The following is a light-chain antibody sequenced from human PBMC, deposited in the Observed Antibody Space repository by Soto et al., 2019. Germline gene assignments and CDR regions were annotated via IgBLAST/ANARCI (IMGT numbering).Light chain of an antibody. Sequence: QSALTQPASVSGSPXQSITISXTGTSSDVGGYNYVSWYQQHPGKAPKLMIYEVSNRPSGVSNRFSGSKSGNTASLTISGLQAEDEADYYCSSYTSSSIDYVFGTGTKLTVL. CDR2: EVS. CDR3: SSYTSSSIDYV. V-gene: IGLV2-14*01. J-gene: IGLJ1*01. CDR1: SSDVGGYNY.